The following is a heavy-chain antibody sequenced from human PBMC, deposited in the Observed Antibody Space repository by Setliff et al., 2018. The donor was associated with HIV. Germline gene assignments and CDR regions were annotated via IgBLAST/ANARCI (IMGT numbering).Heavy chain of an antibody. CDR3: VVTKMLYYFDY. CDR2: INPGNGNT. J-gene: IGHJ4*02. Sequence: WASVKVSCKASGYTFTNYYMHWVRQAPGQRLEWMGWINPGNGNTQYSQKFRSRVTLTINASANMAYMELASLKSEDTAVYYCVVTKMLYYFDYWGQGTLVTVSS. CDR1: GYTFTNYY. V-gene: IGHV1-3*01. D-gene: IGHD2-8*01.